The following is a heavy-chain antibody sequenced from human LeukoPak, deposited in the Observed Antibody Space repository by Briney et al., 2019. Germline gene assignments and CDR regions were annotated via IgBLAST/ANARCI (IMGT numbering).Heavy chain of an antibody. D-gene: IGHD3-22*01. CDR1: GFTFSNYA. Sequence: GGSLRLSCAASGFTFSNYAMSWVRQAPGKGLEWVSGIYVSAGSAYYADSVKGRFTISGDNSKNTLYLQMNSLRAEDTAVYYCAKDYSSAYWGQGTLVTVSS. V-gene: IGHV3-23*01. CDR2: IYVSAGSA. J-gene: IGHJ4*02. CDR3: AKDYSSAY.